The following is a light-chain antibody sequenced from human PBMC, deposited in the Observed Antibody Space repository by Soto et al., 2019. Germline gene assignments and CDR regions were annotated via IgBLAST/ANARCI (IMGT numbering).Light chain of an antibody. J-gene: IGKJ2*01. V-gene: IGKV3-11*01. CDR2: DAS. CDR1: QSVSSC. CDR3: QQRSSSPYT. Sequence: EIVLTQSPATLSLSPGERATLSCRASQSVSSCLAWCHQKPGHAPRILIYDASNRATGIPARFSGSGSGTDFTLTISSREPEDLAVYYCQQRSSSPYTFGQGTNLEIK.